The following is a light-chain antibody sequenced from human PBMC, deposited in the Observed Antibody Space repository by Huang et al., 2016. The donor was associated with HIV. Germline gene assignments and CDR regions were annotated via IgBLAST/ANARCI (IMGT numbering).Light chain of an antibody. Sequence: EIVMTQSPATLSVSPGERATLSCRASQSISSNLACYQQKPGQAPRRLIYGASTRATCIPARFSGSGSGTEFTLTISSLQSEDLAVYYCQQYNNWPPYTFGQGTKLEIK. J-gene: IGKJ2*01. V-gene: IGKV3-15*01. CDR1: QSISSN. CDR3: QQYNNWPPYT. CDR2: GAS.